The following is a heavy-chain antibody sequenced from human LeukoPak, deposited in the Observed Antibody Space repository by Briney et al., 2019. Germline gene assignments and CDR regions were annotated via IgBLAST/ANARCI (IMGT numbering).Heavy chain of an antibody. D-gene: IGHD3-10*01. CDR2: INAGNGNT. V-gene: IGHV1-3*01. J-gene: IGHJ4*02. Sequence: ASVKVSFKASGYTFTSYAMHWVRQAPGQRLEWMGWINAGNGNTKYSQKFQGRVTITRDTSASTAYMELSSLRSEDTAVYYCARVRGGSGSSWLDYCGQGTLVTVSS. CDR1: GYTFTSYA. CDR3: ARVRGGSGSSWLDY.